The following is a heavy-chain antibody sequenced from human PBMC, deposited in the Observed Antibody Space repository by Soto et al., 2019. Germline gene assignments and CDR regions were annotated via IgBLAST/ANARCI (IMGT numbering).Heavy chain of an antibody. CDR2: ISSSSSYI. D-gene: IGHD2-15*01. CDR3: ASCDSPYCDL. CDR1: GFTFSSYS. V-gene: IGHV3-21*01. Sequence: EVQLVESGGGLVKPGGSLRLSCAASGFTFSSYSMNWVRQAPGKGLEWVSSISSSSSYIYYADSVKGRFTISRDNAKNSLYLQMNILRAEDTTVYYCASCDSPYCDLWGRGTLVTVSS. J-gene: IGHJ2*01.